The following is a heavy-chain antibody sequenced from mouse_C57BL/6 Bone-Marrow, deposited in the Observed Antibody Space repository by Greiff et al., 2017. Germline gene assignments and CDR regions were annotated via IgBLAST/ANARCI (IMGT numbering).Heavy chain of an antibody. CDR1: GYSFTSYY. D-gene: IGHD1-1*01. CDR3: AREHYGSFAH. CDR2: IYPGSGNT. V-gene: IGHV1-66*01. Sequence: QVQLQQSGPELVKPGASVKISCKASGYSFTSYYIHWVQQRPGQGLEWIGWIYPGSGNTKYNEKFKGKATLTADTSSSTTYMQLSSLTSEDSAVYYGAREHYGSFAHWGQGTLVTVSA. J-gene: IGHJ3*01.